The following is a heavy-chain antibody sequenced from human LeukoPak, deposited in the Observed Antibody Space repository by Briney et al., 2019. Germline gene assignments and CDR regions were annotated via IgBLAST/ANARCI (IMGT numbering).Heavy chain of an antibody. V-gene: IGHV1-2*02. CDR1: GYTFTGYY. CDR3: AREYSGSYLTSYYYYYMDV. D-gene: IGHD1-26*01. Sequence: ASVKVSCKASGYTFTGYYMHWVRQAPGQGLEWMGWINPNSGGTNYAQRFQGRVTMTRDTSISTAYMELSRLRSDDTAVYYCAREYSGSYLTSYYYYYMDVWGKGTTVTVSS. CDR2: INPNSGGT. J-gene: IGHJ6*03.